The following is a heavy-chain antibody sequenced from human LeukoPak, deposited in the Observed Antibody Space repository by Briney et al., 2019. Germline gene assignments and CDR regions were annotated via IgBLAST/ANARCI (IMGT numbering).Heavy chain of an antibody. Sequence: SETLSLTCTVSGGSISIYYWSWIRQPAGKGLEWIGRIYTSGSTNYNPSLKSRVPMSVDTSKNQFSLKLSSVTAADTAVYYCARVGNYYDSSGYYYFDYWGQGTLVTVSS. CDR3: ARVGNYYDSSGYYYFDY. CDR2: IYTSGST. V-gene: IGHV4-4*07. CDR1: GGSISIYY. J-gene: IGHJ4*02. D-gene: IGHD3-22*01.